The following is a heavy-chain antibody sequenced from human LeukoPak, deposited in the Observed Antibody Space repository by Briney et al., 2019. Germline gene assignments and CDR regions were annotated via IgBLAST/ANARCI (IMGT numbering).Heavy chain of an antibody. J-gene: IGHJ4*02. D-gene: IGHD2-2*02. CDR3: ARGRRVVVVPAAIASRQLVRHYFDY. Sequence: SETLSLTCAVYGGSFSGYYWSWIRQPPGKGLEWIGEINHSGRTNYNPSLKSRVTISVDTSKNQFSLKLSSVTAADTAVYYCARGRRVVVVPAAIASRQLVRHYFDYWGQGTLVTVSS. CDR1: GGSFSGYY. V-gene: IGHV4-34*01. CDR2: INHSGRT.